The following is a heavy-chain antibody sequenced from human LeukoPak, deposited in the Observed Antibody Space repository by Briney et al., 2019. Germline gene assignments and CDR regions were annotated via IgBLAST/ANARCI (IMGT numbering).Heavy chain of an antibody. CDR3: AKDRTQMATTPYFDY. Sequence: GGPLRLSCAASGFTFSSYAMSWVRQAPGKGLEWVSAISGSGGSTYYADSVKGRFTISRDNSKNTLYLQMNSLRAEDTAVYYCAKDRTQMATTPYFDYWGQGTLVTVSS. D-gene: IGHD1-1*01. J-gene: IGHJ4*02. V-gene: IGHV3-23*01. CDR2: ISGSGGST. CDR1: GFTFSSYA.